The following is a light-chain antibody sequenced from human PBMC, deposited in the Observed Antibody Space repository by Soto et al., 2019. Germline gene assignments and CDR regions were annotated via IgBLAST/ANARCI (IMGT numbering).Light chain of an antibody. CDR2: EVS. J-gene: IGLJ1*01. CDR1: SSDVGSYNL. Sequence: SALTQPASVSGSPGQSITISCTGTSSDVGSYNLVSRYQQHPGKAPKLMIYEVSKRPSGVSNRFSGSKSGNTASLTISGLQAEDEADYYCCSYAGSSTYVFGTGTKVTVL. V-gene: IGLV2-23*02. CDR3: CSYAGSSTYV.